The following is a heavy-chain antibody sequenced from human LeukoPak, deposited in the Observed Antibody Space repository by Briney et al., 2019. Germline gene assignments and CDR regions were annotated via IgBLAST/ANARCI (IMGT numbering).Heavy chain of an antibody. CDR2: ISGSGGST. CDR3: AKFTWGGDQPHYYYYMDV. J-gene: IGHJ6*03. CDR1: GFTFSSYA. V-gene: IGHV3-23*01. Sequence: PGGSLRLSCAASGFTFSSYAMSWVRQAPGKGLEWVSAISGSGGSTYYADSVKGRFTISRDNSKNTLYLQMNSLRAEDAAVYYCAKFTWGGDQPHYYYYMDVWGKGTTVTVSS. D-gene: IGHD2-21*02.